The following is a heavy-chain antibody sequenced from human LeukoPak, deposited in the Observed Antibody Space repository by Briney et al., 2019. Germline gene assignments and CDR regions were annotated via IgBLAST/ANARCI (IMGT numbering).Heavy chain of an antibody. Sequence: SETLSPTCAVYGGSFSGYYWSWIRQPPGKGLEWIGEINHSGSTNYNPSLKSRVTISVDTSKNQFSLKLSSVTAADTAVYYCARGGTYYDFWSGYYFDYWGQGTLVTVSS. D-gene: IGHD3-3*01. CDR2: INHSGST. V-gene: IGHV4-34*01. CDR3: ARGGTYYDFWSGYYFDY. CDR1: GGSFSGYY. J-gene: IGHJ4*02.